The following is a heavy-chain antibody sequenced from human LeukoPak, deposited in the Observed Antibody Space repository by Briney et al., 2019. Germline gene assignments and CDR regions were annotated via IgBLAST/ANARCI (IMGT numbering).Heavy chain of an antibody. V-gene: IGHV3-11*05. Sequence: GGSLRLSCAASGLTFSDYYMSWIRQAPGKGLEWVSDISSTSIYTNYADSVKGRFTISRDNAKNSLYLQMNSLRAEVTAVYYCAREDGYSSSWYSDYWGQGTLVTVSS. CDR2: ISSTSIYT. J-gene: IGHJ4*02. CDR1: GLTFSDYY. CDR3: AREDGYSSSWYSDY. D-gene: IGHD6-13*01.